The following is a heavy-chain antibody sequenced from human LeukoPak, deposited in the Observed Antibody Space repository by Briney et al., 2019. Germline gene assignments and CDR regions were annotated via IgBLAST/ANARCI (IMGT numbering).Heavy chain of an antibody. CDR2: INHSGST. V-gene: IGHV4-34*01. J-gene: IGHJ4*02. CDR3: ASSTSYYYDSGAY. CDR1: GFTFSSHA. Sequence: PGGSLRLSCAASGFTFSSHAMSWIRQPPGKGLEWIGEINHSGSTNYNPSLKSRVTISVDTSKNQFSLKLSSVTAADTAVYYCASSTSYYYDSGAYWGQGTLVTVSS. D-gene: IGHD3-22*01.